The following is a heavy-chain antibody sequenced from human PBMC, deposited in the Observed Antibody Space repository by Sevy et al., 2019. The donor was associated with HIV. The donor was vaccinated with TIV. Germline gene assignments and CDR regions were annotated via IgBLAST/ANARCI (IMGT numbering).Heavy chain of an antibody. D-gene: IGHD6-6*01. V-gene: IGHV2-5*02. Sequence: SGPTLVNPTQTLTLTCTFSGFSLSAPGVGVGWIRQPPGKALEWLAVIYWDDDERYRPSLRNRVTITKDTSKNLVVLRLTNMDPVDTCTYYCAHTAAARPNWFDPWGQGTLVTVSS. CDR2: IYWDDDE. CDR3: AHTAAARPNWFDP. CDR1: GFSLSAPGVG. J-gene: IGHJ5*02.